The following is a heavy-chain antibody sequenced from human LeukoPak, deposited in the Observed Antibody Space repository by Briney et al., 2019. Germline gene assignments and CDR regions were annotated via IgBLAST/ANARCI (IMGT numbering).Heavy chain of an antibody. V-gene: IGHV1-2*02. Sequence: ASVKVSCKASGYTFTGYYMHWVRQAPGQGLEWMGWINPNSGGTNYAQKFQGRVTMTRDTSISTAYMELSRLRSDDTAVYYCARVLVKVSTLLLPDYYFDYWGQGTLVTVSS. CDR1: GYTFTGYY. J-gene: IGHJ4*02. D-gene: IGHD2-15*01. CDR2: INPNSGGT. CDR3: ARVLVKVSTLLLPDYYFDY.